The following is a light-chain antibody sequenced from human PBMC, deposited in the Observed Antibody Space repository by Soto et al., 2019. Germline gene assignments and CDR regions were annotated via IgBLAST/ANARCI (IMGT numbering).Light chain of an antibody. V-gene: IGKV1-39*01. J-gene: IGKJ4*01. CDR1: QSITNY. CDR3: QQGDSTPLT. CDR2: TAS. Sequence: DIQMTQSPSSLSASVGDRVTITCRASQSITNYLNWYQQKPGKAPNLLIYTASRLQSGVPSRFSGRGSGTDFTLTISSLQPEDVATYYCQQGDSTPLTFGGGTKVEIK.